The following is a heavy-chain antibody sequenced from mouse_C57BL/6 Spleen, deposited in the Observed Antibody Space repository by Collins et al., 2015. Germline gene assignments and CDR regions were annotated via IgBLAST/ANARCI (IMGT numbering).Heavy chain of an antibody. CDR1: GYTFTSYW. Sequence: QVQLQQPGAELVRPGTSVKLSYKASGYTFTSYWMHWVKQRPGQGLEWIGVIDPSDSYTNYNQKFKGKATLTVDTSSSTAYMQLSSLTSEDSAVYYCASAYGSRNWYFDVWGTGTTVTVSS. J-gene: IGHJ1*03. CDR2: IDPSDSYT. D-gene: IGHD1-1*01. CDR3: ASAYGSRNWYFDV. V-gene: IGHV1-59*01.